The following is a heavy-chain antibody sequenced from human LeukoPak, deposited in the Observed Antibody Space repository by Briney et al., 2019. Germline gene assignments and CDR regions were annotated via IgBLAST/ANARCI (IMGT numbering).Heavy chain of an antibody. J-gene: IGHJ4*02. D-gene: IGHD2-2*01. CDR1: GFTFSSYA. CDR2: ISGSGGST. V-gene: IGHV3-23*01. CDR3: ARGQGSTSCYF. Sequence: GGSLRLSCAASGFTFSSYAMSWVRQAPGKGLEWVSAISGSGGSTYYADSVKGRFTISRDNSKNTLYLQMNSLRAEDTAVYYCARGQGSTSCYFWGQGTLVTVSS.